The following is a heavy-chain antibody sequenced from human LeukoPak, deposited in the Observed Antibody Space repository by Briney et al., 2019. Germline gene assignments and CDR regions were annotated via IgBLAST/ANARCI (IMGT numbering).Heavy chain of an antibody. D-gene: IGHD1-26*01. CDR1: GGSISSYY. CDR2: IYYSGST. J-gene: IGHJ5*02. Sequence: SETLSLTCTVSGGSISSYYWSWIRQPPGKGLEWIGYIYYSGSTNYNPSLKSRVTISVDTSKNQFSLKLSSVTAADTAVYYCARNVGATHNWFDPWGQGTLATVSS. V-gene: IGHV4-59*08. CDR3: ARNVGATHNWFDP.